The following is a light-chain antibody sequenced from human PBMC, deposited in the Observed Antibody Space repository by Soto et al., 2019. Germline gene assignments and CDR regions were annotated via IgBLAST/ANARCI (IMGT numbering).Light chain of an antibody. CDR2: EVS. J-gene: IGLJ2*01. V-gene: IGLV2-14*01. Sequence: QSALTQPASVSGSPGQSIIISCTGTSSDIGGYNYVSWYQQHPGKGPKLMIYEVSNRPSGVSDRFSGSKSGNTASLTISGLQAEDEAHYFCSSYASSSPVVFGGGTKLTVL. CDR1: SSDIGGYNY. CDR3: SSYASSSPVV.